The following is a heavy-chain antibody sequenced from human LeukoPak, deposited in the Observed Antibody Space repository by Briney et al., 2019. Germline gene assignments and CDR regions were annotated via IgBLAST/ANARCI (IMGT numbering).Heavy chain of an antibody. V-gene: IGHV3-74*01. J-gene: IGHJ4*02. CDR3: AKITKATTPNY. CDR2: INDDGKTI. D-gene: IGHD4-17*01. CDR1: GFTFSSYG. Sequence: GGSLRLSCAASGFTFSSYGMHWVRQAPGKGLVWVSRINDDGKTINSADSVKGRFTVSRDNAKNTVYLQMSDLRAEDTAVYYCAKITKATTPNYWGQGTLVTVSS.